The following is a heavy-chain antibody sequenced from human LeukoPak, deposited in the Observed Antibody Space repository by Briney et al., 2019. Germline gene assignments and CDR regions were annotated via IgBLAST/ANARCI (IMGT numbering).Heavy chain of an antibody. CDR2: INSDGSST. J-gene: IGHJ5*02. D-gene: IGHD3-16*01. V-gene: IGHV3-74*01. CDR1: GFTFSSYW. Sequence: GGSLRLSFAASGFTFSSYWMHWVRQAPGKGLVWVSRINSDGSSTSYADSVKGRFTISRDNAKNTLYLQMNSLRAEDTAVYYCSRGRMITFGGVTAGLDPWGQGTLVTVSS. CDR3: SRGRMITFGGVTAGLDP.